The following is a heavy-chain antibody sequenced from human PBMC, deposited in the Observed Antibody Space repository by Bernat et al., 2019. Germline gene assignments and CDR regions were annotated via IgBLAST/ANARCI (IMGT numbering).Heavy chain of an antibody. V-gene: IGHV1-69*01. Sequence: QVQLVQSGAEVKKPGSSVKVSCKASGCTFSSYAISWVRQAPGQGLEWMGGIIPIFGTANYAQKFQGRVTITADESTGTAYMELSSLRSEDTAVYYCARDLPATTGKGGKDAFDIWGQGTMVTVSS. CDR3: ARDLPATTGKGGKDAFDI. CDR2: IIPIFGTA. CDR1: GCTFSSYA. J-gene: IGHJ3*02. D-gene: IGHD4-17*01.